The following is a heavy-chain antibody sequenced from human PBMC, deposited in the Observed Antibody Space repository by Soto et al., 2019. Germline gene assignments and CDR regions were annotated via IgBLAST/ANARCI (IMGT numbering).Heavy chain of an antibody. V-gene: IGHV4-30-4*01. Sequence: SETLPLTCTVSGGSISSGDYYWSWIRQPPGKGLEWIGYIYYSGSTYYNPSLKSRVTISVDTSKNQFSLKLSSVTAADTAVYYCARGDYSLGYFDYWGQGTLVTVSS. CDR3: ARGDYSLGYFDY. J-gene: IGHJ4*02. CDR2: IYYSGST. D-gene: IGHD4-4*01. CDR1: GGSISSGDYY.